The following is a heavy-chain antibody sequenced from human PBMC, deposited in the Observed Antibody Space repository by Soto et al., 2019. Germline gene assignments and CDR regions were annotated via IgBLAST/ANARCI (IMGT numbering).Heavy chain of an antibody. CDR2: IYYSGST. D-gene: IGHD2-15*01. Sequence: SETLSLTCTVSGGSISSSSYYWGWIRQPPGKGLEWIGSIYYSGSTYYNPSLKSRVTISVDTSKNQFSLKLSSVTAADTAVYYSARQHPGSGDAFDIRGQGTMVTVSS. CDR1: GGSISSSSYY. CDR3: ARQHPGSGDAFDI. J-gene: IGHJ3*02. V-gene: IGHV4-39*01.